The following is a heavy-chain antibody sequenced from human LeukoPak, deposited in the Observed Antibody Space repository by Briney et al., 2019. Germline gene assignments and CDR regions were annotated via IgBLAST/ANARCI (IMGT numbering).Heavy chain of an antibody. J-gene: IGHJ4*02. V-gene: IGHV3-23*01. CDR1: GFSFSSNA. CDR3: AKDRRIAVAGNDY. D-gene: IGHD6-19*01. Sequence: GGSLRLSCTASGFSFSSNAMSWVRQAPGKGLEWVSAISGSGFNTYYADSVKGRFTISRDNSKNTLYLQMNSLRAEDTAVYYCAKDRRIAVAGNDYWGQGTLVTVSS. CDR2: ISGSGFNT.